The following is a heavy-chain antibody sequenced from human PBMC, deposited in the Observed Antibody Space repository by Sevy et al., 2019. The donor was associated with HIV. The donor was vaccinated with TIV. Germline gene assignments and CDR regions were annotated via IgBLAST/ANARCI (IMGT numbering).Heavy chain of an antibody. V-gene: IGHV3-23*01. Sequence: GGSLRLSCEASGLTFNKYSMSWVRQAPGKGLEWVSTVSSSGNDTYYPDSVKGRFTISRDNSKNTVYLQMNRLTLDDTAEYCWAKGGGPQSSFDSWGQGVQVTVSS. CDR3: AKGGGPQSSFDS. CDR2: VSSSGNDT. J-gene: IGHJ4*02. CDR1: GLTFNKYS.